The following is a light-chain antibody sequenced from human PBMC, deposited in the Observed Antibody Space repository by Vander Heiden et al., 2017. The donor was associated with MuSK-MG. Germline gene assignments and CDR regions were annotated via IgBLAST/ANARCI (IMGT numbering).Light chain of an antibody. Sequence: DIVMTQSQDSLAVSLGERATINCKSSQSVLYSSNNKNYLAWYQQKPGQPPKLLIYWASTRESGVPDRFSGSGSGTDFTLTISSLQAEDVAVYYCQQYYSTPITFGHGTKVDIK. CDR3: QQYYSTPIT. J-gene: IGKJ3*01. V-gene: IGKV4-1*01. CDR1: QSVLYSSNNKNY. CDR2: WAS.